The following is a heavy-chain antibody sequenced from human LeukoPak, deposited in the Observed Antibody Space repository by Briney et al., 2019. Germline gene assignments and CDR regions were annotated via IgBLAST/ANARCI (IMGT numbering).Heavy chain of an antibody. Sequence: SETLSLTCAVSGGSISSSHCWNWVRQPAGKGLEWIGRIYTSGSTYYNPSLKSRVTMSVDTSKNQFSLKLSSVTAADTAVYYCASEVEMPRDWYFDLWGRGTLVTVSS. CDR2: IYTSGST. J-gene: IGHJ2*01. CDR3: ASEVEMPRDWYFDL. D-gene: IGHD5-24*01. CDR1: GGSISSSHC. V-gene: IGHV4-4*07.